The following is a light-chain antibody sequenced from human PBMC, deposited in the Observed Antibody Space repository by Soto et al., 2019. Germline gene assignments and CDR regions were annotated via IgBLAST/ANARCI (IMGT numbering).Light chain of an antibody. CDR1: QTVGSNF. Sequence: EIVLTQYPGTLSLSPGEGATLSCRASQTVGSNFLAWYQQKPHQAPRLLIYDATISPTGTPDRFSGSGSGTDFTLTIRRLEPEDFAMYTAQQYGDFPCTFGQGTNLEIK. V-gene: IGKV3-20*01. CDR2: DAT. J-gene: IGKJ2*02. CDR3: QQYGDFPCT.